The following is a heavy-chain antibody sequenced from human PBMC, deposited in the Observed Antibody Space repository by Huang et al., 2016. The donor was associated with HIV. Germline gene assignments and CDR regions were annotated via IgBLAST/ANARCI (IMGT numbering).Heavy chain of an antibody. CDR1: GGTFKSNA. CDR2: IVHSLGTS. Sequence: QVELVQSGAEVKKPGSSVKVSCKPSGGTFKSNAIRWVRAAPGQGLEWMGGIVHSLGTSSYAQKFQGRVTITADESTNTAYMELSSLRSDDTAVYYCARNQLFYEYWSHYYYGMDIWGQGTTVTVSS. V-gene: IGHV1-69*01. CDR3: ARNQLFYEYWSHYYYGMDI. J-gene: IGHJ6*02. D-gene: IGHD3-3*01.